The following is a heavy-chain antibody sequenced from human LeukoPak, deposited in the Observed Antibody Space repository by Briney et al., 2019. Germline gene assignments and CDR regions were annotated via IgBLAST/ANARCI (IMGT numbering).Heavy chain of an antibody. Sequence: GGSLRLSCAASGFTFSSYAMSWVRQAPGKGLEWVSAISGSGGSTYYADSVKGRFTISRDNSKNTLYLQMNSLRAEDTAVYYCAKVPRRSSSSSFDYWGQGTLSPSPQ. V-gene: IGHV3-23*01. J-gene: IGHJ4*02. CDR2: ISGSGGST. D-gene: IGHD6-6*01. CDR3: AKVPRRSSSSSFDY. CDR1: GFTFSSYA.